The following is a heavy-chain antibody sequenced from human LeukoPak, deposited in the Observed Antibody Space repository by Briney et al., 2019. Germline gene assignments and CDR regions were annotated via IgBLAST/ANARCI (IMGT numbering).Heavy chain of an antibody. V-gene: IGHV4-34*01. CDR3: ARVKWGPRAARPELYWFDP. D-gene: IGHD6-6*01. CDR1: GGSFSGYY. Sequence: SETLSLTCAVYGGSFSGYYWSWIRQPPGKGLEWIGEINHSGSTNYNPSLKSRVTISVDTSKNQFSLKLSSVTAADTAVYYCARVKWGPRAARPELYWFDPWGQGTLVTVSS. CDR2: INHSGST. J-gene: IGHJ5*02.